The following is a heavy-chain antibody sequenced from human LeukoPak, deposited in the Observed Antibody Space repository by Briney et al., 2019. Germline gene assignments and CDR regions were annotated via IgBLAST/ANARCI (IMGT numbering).Heavy chain of an antibody. V-gene: IGHV7-4-1*02. CDR3: ARKGIAAADTRYYYGMDV. CDR1: GYTFTSYA. Sequence: GASVKVSCKASGYTFTSYAMNWVRQAPGQGLEWMGWINTNTGNPTYAQGFTGRFVFSLDTSVSTAYLQISSLKAEDTAVYYCARKGIAAADTRYYYGMDVWGQGTTVTVSS. D-gene: IGHD6-13*01. J-gene: IGHJ6*02. CDR2: INTNTGNP.